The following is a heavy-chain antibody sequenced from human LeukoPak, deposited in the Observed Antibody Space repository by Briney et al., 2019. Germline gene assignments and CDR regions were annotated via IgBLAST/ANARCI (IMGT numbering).Heavy chain of an antibody. Sequence: GGSLRLSCAASGFIFNTFWMNWVRLTPGKGLEWVAKINQDESDMYYVDSVKGRFFVSRDNARNLVYLQMNSLRVDDTAVYYCARDFPGIGRGTFDFWGQGAIIIVSS. V-gene: IGHV3-7*03. J-gene: IGHJ3*01. CDR1: GFIFNTFW. CDR3: ARDFPGIGRGTFDF. D-gene: IGHD3-10*01. CDR2: INQDESDM.